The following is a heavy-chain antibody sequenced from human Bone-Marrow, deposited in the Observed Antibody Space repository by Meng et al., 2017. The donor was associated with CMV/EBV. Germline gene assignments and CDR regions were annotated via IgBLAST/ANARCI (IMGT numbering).Heavy chain of an antibody. Sequence: GGSLRLSCAASGFTFSSYDMHWVRQATGKGLEWVSAIGTAGDTYYPGSVKGRFTISRENAKNSLYLQMNSLRAGDTAVYYCARVATWIQLYYYYGMDVWGQGTTVTVSS. CDR3: ARVATWIQLYYYYGMDV. J-gene: IGHJ6*02. D-gene: IGHD5-18*01. CDR1: GFTFSSYD. CDR2: IGTAGDT. V-gene: IGHV3-13*01.